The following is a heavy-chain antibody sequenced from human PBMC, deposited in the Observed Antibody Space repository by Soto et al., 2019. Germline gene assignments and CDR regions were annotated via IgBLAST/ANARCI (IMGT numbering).Heavy chain of an antibody. D-gene: IGHD3-22*01. J-gene: IGHJ4*02. CDR3: ASSSHSRGYYWLMGY. CDR2: INSDGSST. V-gene: IGHV3-74*01. Sequence: EVQLVESGGGLVQPGGSLRLSCAASGFTFSSYWMHWVRQAPGKGLVWVSRINSDGSSTSYADSVKGRFTISRDNAKNTLYLQMNSLRAEDTAVYYCASSSHSRGYYWLMGYWGQGTLVTVSS. CDR1: GFTFSSYW.